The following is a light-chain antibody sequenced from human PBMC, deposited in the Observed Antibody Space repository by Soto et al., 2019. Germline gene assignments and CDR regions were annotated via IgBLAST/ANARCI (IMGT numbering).Light chain of an antibody. CDR2: NTN. CDR1: TSNIGRNT. Sequence: QSVLTQPPSASGTPGQRVTISCSGTTSNIGRNTVDWYQQLPGTAPKLLIFNTNQRPAGVPDRFSASKSGTSASLAISGLQSDDETDYYCAVWDDSLNGVIFGGGTQLTVL. CDR3: AVWDDSLNGVI. J-gene: IGLJ2*01. V-gene: IGLV1-44*01.